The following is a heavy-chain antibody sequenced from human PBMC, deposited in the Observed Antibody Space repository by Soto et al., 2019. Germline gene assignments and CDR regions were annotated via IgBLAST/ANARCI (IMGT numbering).Heavy chain of an antibody. CDR2: IYHGGTT. J-gene: IGHJ4*02. V-gene: IGHV4-31*11. CDR1: GGSIDSAGSY. Sequence: KPSETLSLTCAVSGGSIDSAGSYWSWIRQIPGRGLEWIGHIYHGGTTDYNPSLKSRITMSVDTSKNQFSLELNSVTAADTAVYYCGRYCSGGTCYARIDYWGQGTLVTVSS. D-gene: IGHD2-15*01. CDR3: GRYCSGGTCYARIDY.